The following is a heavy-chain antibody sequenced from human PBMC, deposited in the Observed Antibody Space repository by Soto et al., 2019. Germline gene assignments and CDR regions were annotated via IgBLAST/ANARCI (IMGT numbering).Heavy chain of an antibody. CDR3: ARVSGPRSAAQDKPLDY. CDR1: GGSISSGGYY. J-gene: IGHJ4*02. Sequence: PSETLSLTCTVSGGSISSGGYYWSWIRQHPGKGLEWIGYIYYSGSTYYNPSLKSRVTISVDTSKNQFSLKLSSVTAADTAVYSCARVSGPRSAAQDKPLDYWGQGTLVPVSS. CDR2: IYYSGST. V-gene: IGHV4-31*03.